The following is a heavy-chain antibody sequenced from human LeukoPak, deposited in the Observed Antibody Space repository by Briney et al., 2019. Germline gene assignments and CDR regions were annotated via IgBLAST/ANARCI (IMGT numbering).Heavy chain of an antibody. CDR1: GFTFSSYA. CDR3: ARTGYSYGPYAFDI. Sequence: PGGSLRLSCAASGFTFSSYAMSWVRQAPGKGLEWVSALSGSGGNTFYADSVKGRFTISRDNAKNSLYLQMNSLRAEDTAVYYCARTGYSYGPYAFDIWGQGTMVTVSS. D-gene: IGHD5-18*01. J-gene: IGHJ3*02. V-gene: IGHV3-23*01. CDR2: LSGSGGNT.